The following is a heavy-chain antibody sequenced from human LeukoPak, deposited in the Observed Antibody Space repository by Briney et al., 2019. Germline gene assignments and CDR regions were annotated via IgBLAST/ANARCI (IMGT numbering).Heavy chain of an antibody. CDR3: ARVDTIYQFDY. D-gene: IGHD3-3*01. CDR1: GYTFTGYY. Sequence: ASVKVSCKASGYTFTGYYIHWVRQAPGQGLEWMGWINPHSGDTKYAQKFQGRVTMTRDTSITTAYMELTGLRFDDAAVYYCARVDTIYQFDYWGQGTLVTVSS. J-gene: IGHJ4*02. V-gene: IGHV1-2*02. CDR2: INPHSGDT.